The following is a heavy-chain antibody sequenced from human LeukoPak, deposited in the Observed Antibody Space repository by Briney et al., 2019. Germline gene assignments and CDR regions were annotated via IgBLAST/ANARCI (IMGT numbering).Heavy chain of an antibody. CDR1: GGSISSHY. CDR3: AGGLRSTSYKAEYFQH. D-gene: IGHD2-2*01. CDR2: IYYSGST. Sequence: SETLSLTCTVSGGSISSHYWSWIRQPPGKGLEWIGYIYYSGSTNYNPSLKSRLTISLDTSKKQFSLKIYTAIAADTAIYYCAGGLRSTSYKAEYFQHWGQGTLVTVSS. J-gene: IGHJ1*01. V-gene: IGHV4-59*11.